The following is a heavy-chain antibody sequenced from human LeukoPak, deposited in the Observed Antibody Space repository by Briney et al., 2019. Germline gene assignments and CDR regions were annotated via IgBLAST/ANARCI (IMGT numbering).Heavy chain of an antibody. D-gene: IGHD1-1*01. Sequence: GGSLRLSCAASGFTFSTYAMSWVRQAAGGLEWVSTISTTGGNTYYADSMEGRFTISRDNSKNTLYLQMNSLRAEDTAVYYCAKDGRTTMISDYYYYYYMDVWGKGTTVTVSS. J-gene: IGHJ6*03. V-gene: IGHV3-23*01. CDR2: ISTTGGNT. CDR3: AKDGRTTMISDYYYYYYMDV. CDR1: GFTFSTYA.